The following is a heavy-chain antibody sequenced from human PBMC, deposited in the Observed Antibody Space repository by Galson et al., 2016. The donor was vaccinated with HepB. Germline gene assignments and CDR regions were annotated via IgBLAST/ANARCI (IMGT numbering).Heavy chain of an antibody. CDR3: ARGPRWLLLGYYFDY. CDR2: ISSTGSSI. CDR1: GFDFRRYA. V-gene: IGHV3-48*02. Sequence: SLRLSCAASGFDFRRYAMNWVRQAPGKGLQWLSYISSTGSSIYYADSVKGRLTVSREHGRSSLFLQLDDLRDDDTAIYYCARGPRWLLLGYYFDYWGQGDLVTVSS. D-gene: IGHD5-24*01. J-gene: IGHJ4*02.